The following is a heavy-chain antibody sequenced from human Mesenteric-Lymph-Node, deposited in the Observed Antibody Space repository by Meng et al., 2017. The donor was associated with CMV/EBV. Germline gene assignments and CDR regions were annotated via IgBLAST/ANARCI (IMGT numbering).Heavy chain of an antibody. V-gene: IGHV3-48*04. Sequence: GESLKISCEVSGFSFNSYSMNWVRQAPGKGLEWLAYITRSSNTIYYADSVKGRFTISRDNAKNSLYLQMNSLRAEDTAVYYCARVEVMDDFWSGYYYYYYYGMDVWGQGTTVTVSS. D-gene: IGHD3-3*01. CDR1: GFSFNSYS. CDR3: ARVEVMDDFWSGYYYYYYYGMDV. J-gene: IGHJ6*02. CDR2: ITRSSNTI.